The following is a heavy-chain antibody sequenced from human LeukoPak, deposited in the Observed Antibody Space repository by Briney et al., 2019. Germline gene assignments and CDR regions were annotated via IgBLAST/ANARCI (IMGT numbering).Heavy chain of an antibody. J-gene: IGHJ4*02. CDR1: GFTFSSYS. V-gene: IGHV3-21*01. Sequence: PGGSLRLSCAASGFTFSSYSMNWVRQAPGRGLEWVSSITGSCSYIYYADSVKGRFTISRDNAKNSLYLQMNSLRAEDTAVYYCARDPEGDYWGQGTLVTVSS. CDR2: ITGSCSYI. CDR3: ARDPEGDY.